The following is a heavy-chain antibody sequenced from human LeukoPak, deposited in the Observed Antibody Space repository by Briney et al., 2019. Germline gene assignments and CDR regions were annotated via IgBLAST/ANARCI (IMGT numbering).Heavy chain of an antibody. J-gene: IGHJ4*02. CDR2: ISSSSTYI. Sequence: VKPGGSLRLSCAASGFTFSDYSMIWVRQAPGKGLEWISYISSSSTYIYYADSVKGRFTISRDNGKNSLYLQMSSLRVEDRATYYCARERFHGSGAPKYDYWGQGALVTVSS. CDR1: GFTFSDYS. CDR3: ARERFHGSGAPKYDY. D-gene: IGHD3-10*01. V-gene: IGHV3-21*06.